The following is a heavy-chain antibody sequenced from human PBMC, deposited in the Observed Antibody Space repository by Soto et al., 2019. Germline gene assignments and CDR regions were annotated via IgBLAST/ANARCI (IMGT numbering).Heavy chain of an antibody. CDR1: GGSISSYY. V-gene: IGHV4-59*01. CDR3: ARGPYSSSFFTSDWFDP. CDR2: IYYSGST. Sequence: SETLSLTCTVSGGSISSYYWSWIRQPPGEGLEWIGYIYYSGSTNYNPSLKSRVTISVDTSKNQFSLKLSSVTAADTAVYYCARGPYSSSFFTSDWFDPWGQGTMVTV. J-gene: IGHJ5*02. D-gene: IGHD6-13*01.